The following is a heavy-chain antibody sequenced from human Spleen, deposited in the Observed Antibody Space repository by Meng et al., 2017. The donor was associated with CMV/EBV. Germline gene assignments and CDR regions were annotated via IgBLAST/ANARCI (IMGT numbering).Heavy chain of an antibody. CDR3: TRTWIDSFTPDFDY. CDR1: GYTFVGHY. CDR2: INPKSAGT. Sequence: QGQLVQSGSEAKKPGASVMVSCKTSGYTFVGHYIHWVRQAPGQGLEWMGRINPKSAGTDYVEKFQGRVTMTRDTSNTIVYMELSRLTADDTAVYYCTRTWIDSFTPDFDYWGQGSLVTVSS. V-gene: IGHV1-2*06. D-gene: IGHD2-2*03. J-gene: IGHJ4*02.